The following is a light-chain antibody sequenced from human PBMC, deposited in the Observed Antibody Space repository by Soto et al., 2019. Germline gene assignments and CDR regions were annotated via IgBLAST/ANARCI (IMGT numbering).Light chain of an antibody. CDR3: QQTYVTPPWA. CDR1: QNINNY. J-gene: IGKJ1*01. V-gene: IGKV1-39*01. CDR2: AAA. Sequence: DIQITQSPSSLSASVGDRVTMTCRASQNINNYLNWYQQKPGKAPKLLIFAAANLEIGIPSRFSGSGSGTDFTLSISNLQPEDFATYFCQQTYVTPPWAFGQGTKVDIK.